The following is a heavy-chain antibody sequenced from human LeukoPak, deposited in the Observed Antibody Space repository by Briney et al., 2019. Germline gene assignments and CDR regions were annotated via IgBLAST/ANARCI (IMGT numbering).Heavy chain of an antibody. V-gene: IGHV4-31*03. CDR1: GGSISSGGYY. CDR3: ARQQLVYAFDI. CDR2: IYYSGST. Sequence: TSQTLSLTCTVSGGSISSGGYYWSWIRQHPGKGLEWIGYIYYSGSTYYNPSLKSRVTISVDTSKNQFSLKLSSVTAADTAVYYRARQQLVYAFDIWGQGTMVTVSS. J-gene: IGHJ3*02. D-gene: IGHD6-13*01.